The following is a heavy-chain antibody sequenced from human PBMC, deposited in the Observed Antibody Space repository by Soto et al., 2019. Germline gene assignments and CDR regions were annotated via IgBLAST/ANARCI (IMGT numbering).Heavy chain of an antibody. CDR3: TTDPVTMIVVVPSSG. D-gene: IGHD3-22*01. V-gene: IGHV3-15*07. Sequence: GGSLRLSCAASGFTFSNAWMNWVRQAPGRGLEWVGRIKSKTDGGTTDYAAPVKGRFTISRDDSKNTLYLQMNSLKTEDTAVYYCTTDPVTMIVVVPSSGWGQGTLVTVSS. CDR1: GFTFSNAW. J-gene: IGHJ4*02. CDR2: IKSKTDGGTT.